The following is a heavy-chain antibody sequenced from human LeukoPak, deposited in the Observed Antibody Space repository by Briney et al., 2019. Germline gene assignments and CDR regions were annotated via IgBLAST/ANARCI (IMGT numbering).Heavy chain of an antibody. CDR3: AREILWFGERTRNFDY. Sequence: PSETLSLTCTVSGGSISSYYWSWIRQTAGKGLEWIGRIYTSGSTNYNPSLKSRVTMSVDTSKNQFSLKLSSVTAADTAVYYCAREILWFGERTRNFDYWGQGTLVTVSS. CDR2: IYTSGST. J-gene: IGHJ4*02. D-gene: IGHD3-10*01. V-gene: IGHV4-4*07. CDR1: GGSISSYY.